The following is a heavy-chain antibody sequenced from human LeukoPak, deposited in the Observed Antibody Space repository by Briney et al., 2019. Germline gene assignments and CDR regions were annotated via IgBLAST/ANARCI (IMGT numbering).Heavy chain of an antibody. Sequence: ASVRVSCKASGYTFTGYYMHWVRQAPGQGLEWMGWINPKSGGTNYAQKFQCRVTMTTDTSTSTAYMELRSLRSDDTAVYFCARDAGVVVVPAAPILWGQGTLVTVSS. D-gene: IGHD2-2*01. J-gene: IGHJ4*02. CDR3: ARDAGVVVVPAAPIL. CDR2: INPKSGGT. V-gene: IGHV1-2*02. CDR1: GYTFTGYY.